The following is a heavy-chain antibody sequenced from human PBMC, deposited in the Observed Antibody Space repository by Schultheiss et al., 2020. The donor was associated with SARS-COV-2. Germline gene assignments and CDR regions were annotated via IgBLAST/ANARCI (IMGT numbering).Heavy chain of an antibody. J-gene: IGHJ3*02. CDR1: GGSFSGYY. Sequence: SQTLSLTCAVYGGSFSGYYWSWIRQPPGKGLEWIGEINHSGSTNYNPSLKSRVTISVDTSKNQFSLKLSSVTAADTAVYYCAREGPYSSSAAFDIWGQGTMVTVSS. CDR2: INHSGST. V-gene: IGHV4-34*01. CDR3: AREGPYSSSAAFDI. D-gene: IGHD6-6*01.